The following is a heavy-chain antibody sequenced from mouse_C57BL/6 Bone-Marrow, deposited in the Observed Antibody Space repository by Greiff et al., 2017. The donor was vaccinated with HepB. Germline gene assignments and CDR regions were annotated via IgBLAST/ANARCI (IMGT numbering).Heavy chain of an antibody. CDR2: INPNYGTT. CDR1: GYSFTDYN. Sequence: VHVKQSGPELVQPGASVKISCKASGYSFTDYNMNWVQQSNGKSLEWIGVINPNYGTTSYHQKFKGKATLTVDQSSSTAYLQLTSLTSEDSAVYYGARSYGFYGMDYWGQGTSVTVSS. D-gene: IGHD1-1*01. V-gene: IGHV1-39*01. CDR3: ARSYGFYGMDY. J-gene: IGHJ4*01.